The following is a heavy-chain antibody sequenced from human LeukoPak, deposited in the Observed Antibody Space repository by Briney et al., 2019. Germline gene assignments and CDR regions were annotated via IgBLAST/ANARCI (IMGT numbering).Heavy chain of an antibody. Sequence: PSETLSLTCTVSGDSISSYYWGWIRQPPGKGLEWIGSIYYSGRTYYNPSLRSRATIFVDTSKNQFSLKLNSVTAADTAVYYCARSQATAMVSDYWGQGTLVTVSS. J-gene: IGHJ4*02. CDR1: GDSISSYY. D-gene: IGHD2-2*01. CDR2: IYYSGRT. V-gene: IGHV4-39*01. CDR3: ARSQATAMVSDY.